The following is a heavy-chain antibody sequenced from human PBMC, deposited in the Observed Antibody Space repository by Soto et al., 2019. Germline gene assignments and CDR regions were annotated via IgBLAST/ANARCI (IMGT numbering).Heavy chain of an antibody. CDR2: INSDGSTT. Sequence: EVQLVESGGGLVQPGGSPRLSCAASGFTFSSYWMHWVRQAPGKGLVWVSRINSDGSTTTYADSVKGRFTISRDNAKNTLYLQMNSLRAEDTAVYYCVRVPTGGYAFSLDDYWGQGTPVTVSS. D-gene: IGHD5-12*01. CDR1: GFTFSSYW. J-gene: IGHJ4*02. V-gene: IGHV3-74*01. CDR3: VRVPTGGYAFSLDDY.